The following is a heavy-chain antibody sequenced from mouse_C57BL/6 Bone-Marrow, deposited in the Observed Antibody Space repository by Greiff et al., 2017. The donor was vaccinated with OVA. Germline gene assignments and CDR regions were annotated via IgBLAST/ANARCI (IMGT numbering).Heavy chain of an antibody. J-gene: IGHJ1*03. Sequence: VQLQESGPELVKPGASVKISCKASGYAFSSSWMNWVKQRPGKGLEWIGRIYPGDGDTNYNGKFKGKATLTADKSSSTAYMQLSSLTSEDSAVYFCARGYFDVWGTGTTVTVSA. CDR3: ARGYFDV. V-gene: IGHV1-82*01. CDR1: GYAFSSSW. CDR2: IYPGDGDT.